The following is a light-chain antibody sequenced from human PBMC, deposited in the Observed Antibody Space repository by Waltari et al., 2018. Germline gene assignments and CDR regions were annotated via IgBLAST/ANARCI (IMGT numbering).Light chain of an antibody. CDR2: GAS. CDR1: QSVRNN. J-gene: IGKJ1*01. Sequence: DIVLTQSPGTLSLSPGERATLSCRASQSVRNNLVWYQQKPGQAPRLLIYGASTRVTGIPARFSGSGSGTEFTLTISSLQSEDFAVYYCQQYNNWPPWTFGQGTKVEIK. V-gene: IGKV3-15*01. CDR3: QQYNNWPPWT.